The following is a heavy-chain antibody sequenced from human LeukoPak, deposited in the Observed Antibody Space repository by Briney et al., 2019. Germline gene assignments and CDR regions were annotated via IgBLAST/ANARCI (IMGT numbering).Heavy chain of an antibody. CDR1: GGSISSYY. CDR2: IYYSGST. CDR3: ATYGSGSRDY. Sequence: PSETLSLTCTVSGGSISSYYWSWIRQPPGKGLEWIGYIYYSGSTNYNPSLKSRVTISVDTSKNQFSLKLSSVTAADTAVYYCATYGSGSRDYWGQGTLVTVSS. V-gene: IGHV4-59*01. J-gene: IGHJ4*02. D-gene: IGHD3-10*01.